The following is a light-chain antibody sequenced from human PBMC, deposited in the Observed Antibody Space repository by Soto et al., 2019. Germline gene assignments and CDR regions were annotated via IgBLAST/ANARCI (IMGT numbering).Light chain of an antibody. V-gene: IGLV2-14*01. CDR3: SSYTSSSTEV. J-gene: IGLJ1*01. CDR1: SSDVGGYNY. CDR2: DVS. Sequence: QSALTQPASLSGSSGQSITISCTGTSSDVGGYNYVSWYQQHPGKAPKLMIYDVSNRPSGVSNRFSGSKSGNTASLTISGLQAEDGADYYCSSYTSSSTEVFGTGTKVTVL.